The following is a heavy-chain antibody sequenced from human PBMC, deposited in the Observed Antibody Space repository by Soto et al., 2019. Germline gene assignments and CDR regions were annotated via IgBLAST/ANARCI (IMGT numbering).Heavy chain of an antibody. Sequence: PSETLSLTCTASGGSISSYYWSWIRQPPGKGLEWIGYIYYSGSTNYNPSLKSRVTISVDTSKNQFSLKLSSVTAADTAVYHCARALGYCSSTSCFGAVGMDVWGQGTTVTVSS. J-gene: IGHJ6*02. CDR1: GGSISSYY. CDR3: ARALGYCSSTSCFGAVGMDV. CDR2: IYYSGST. V-gene: IGHV4-59*01. D-gene: IGHD2-2*01.